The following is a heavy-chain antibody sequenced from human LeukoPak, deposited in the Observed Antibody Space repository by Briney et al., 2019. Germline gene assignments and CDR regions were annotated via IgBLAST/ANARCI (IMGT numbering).Heavy chain of an antibody. J-gene: IGHJ3*02. CDR1: GGSISSGSYY. CDR2: IYYSGST. D-gene: IGHD5-24*01. V-gene: IGHV4-61*02. Sequence: SQTLSLTCTVSGGSISSGSYYWSWIRQPAGKGLEWIGSIYYSGSTYYNPSLKSRVTISVDTSKNQFSLKLSSVTAADTAVYYCARDVRDGYTHDAFDIWGQGTMVTVSS. CDR3: ARDVRDGYTHDAFDI.